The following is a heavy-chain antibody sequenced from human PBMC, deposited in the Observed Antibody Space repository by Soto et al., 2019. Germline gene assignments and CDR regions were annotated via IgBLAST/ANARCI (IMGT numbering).Heavy chain of an antibody. V-gene: IGHV3-9*01. CDR1: GFTFDDYA. CDR2: ISWNSGSI. CDR3: AKDAYGSGSHFEY. Sequence: PGGSLRLSCAASGFTFDDYAMHWVRQAPGKGLEWVSDISWNSGSIGYADSVKGRFTISRDNAKNSLYLQMNSLRAEDTALYYCAKDAYGSGSHFEYWGQGTLVSVSS. D-gene: IGHD3-10*01. J-gene: IGHJ4*02.